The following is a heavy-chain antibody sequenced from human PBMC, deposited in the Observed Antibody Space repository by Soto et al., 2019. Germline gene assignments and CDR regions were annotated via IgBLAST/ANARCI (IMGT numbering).Heavy chain of an antibody. CDR1: GGSFSGYY. D-gene: IGHD5-12*01. CDR3: AILGYSGYA. J-gene: IGHJ4*02. Sequence: SETLSLTCAVYGGSFSGYYWSWIRQPPGKGLEWIGEINHSGSTNYNPSLKSRVTISVDTSRNQFSLKLSSVTAADTAVYYCAILGYSGYAGGQGTLVTVSS. V-gene: IGHV4-34*01. CDR2: INHSGST.